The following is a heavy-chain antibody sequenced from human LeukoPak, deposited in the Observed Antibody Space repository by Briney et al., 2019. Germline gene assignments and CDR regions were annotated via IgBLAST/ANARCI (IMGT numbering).Heavy chain of an antibody. CDR1: GNSFTTYW. CDR3: ASPRGHYDSSAFDF. Sequence: GESLKISCKISGNSFTTYWIGWVRQMPGKGLEWMGIIYPGDSDTIYSPSFQGQVTISADRSIKTAYLQWSSLKASDTAMYYCASPRGHYDSSAFDFWGQGTLVTVSS. CDR2: IYPGDSDT. D-gene: IGHD3-22*01. V-gene: IGHV5-51*01. J-gene: IGHJ4*02.